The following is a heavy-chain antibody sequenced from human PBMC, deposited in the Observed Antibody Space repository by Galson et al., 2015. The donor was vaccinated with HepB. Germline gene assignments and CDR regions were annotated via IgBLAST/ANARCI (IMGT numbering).Heavy chain of an antibody. Sequence: SETLSLTCTVSGGSISSSSYYWGWIRQPPGKGLEWIGSIYYSGSTYYNPSLKSRVTISVDTSKNQFSLKLSSVTAADTAVYYCARVDSYEVDYWGQGTLVTVSS. D-gene: IGHD5-18*01. CDR2: IYYSGST. CDR1: GGSISSSSYY. V-gene: IGHV4-39*01. CDR3: ARVDSYEVDY. J-gene: IGHJ4*02.